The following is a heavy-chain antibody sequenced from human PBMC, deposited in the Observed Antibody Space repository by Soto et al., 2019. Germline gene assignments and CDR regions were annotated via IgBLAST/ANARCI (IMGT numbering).Heavy chain of an antibody. CDR1: GFTFSSYA. V-gene: IGHV3-23*01. CDR2: ISGSGGST. J-gene: IGHJ6*02. Sequence: GGSLRLSCAASGFTFSSYAMSWVRQAPGKGLEWVSAISGSGGSTYYADSVKGRFTISRDNSKNTLYLQMNSLRAEDTAVYYCAKGAEVYNWNTYYYYGMDAWGQGTTVTV. CDR3: AKGAEVYNWNTYYYYGMDA. D-gene: IGHD1-20*01.